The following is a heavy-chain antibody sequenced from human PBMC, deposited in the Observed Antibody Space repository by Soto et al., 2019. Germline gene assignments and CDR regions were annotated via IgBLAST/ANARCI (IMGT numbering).Heavy chain of an antibody. Sequence: QVQVVESGGRVVHPGGSLRLSCAASGFTFRSSAMHWVRHTPGKGLEWVAVIAYDGSKKYYAASVKGRFTVSRDNSNNTVDLQMNSLRTEDSAIYLCARDRVRLGANGLDPWGQGTRVSVSS. CDR3: ARDRVRLGANGLDP. J-gene: IGHJ5*02. D-gene: IGHD3-10*02. CDR2: IAYDGSKK. V-gene: IGHV3-30*04. CDR1: GFTFRSSA.